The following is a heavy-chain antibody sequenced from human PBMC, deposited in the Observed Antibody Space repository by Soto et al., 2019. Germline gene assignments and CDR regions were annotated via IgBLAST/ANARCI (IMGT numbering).Heavy chain of an antibody. CDR3: ERMGTTGELDV. J-gene: IGHJ4*02. CDR1: GFTFRSFV. CDR2: TSYDGSNT. Sequence: QVQLVESGGGVVQPGTSLRLSCVGSGFTFRSFVIHWVRQAPGKGLEWVALTSYDGSNTYYDDSLMGRFTISRDNSRNKVYLTMERLILEDTAHYYCERMGTTGELDVGGQGTLVSVTP. V-gene: IGHV3-30*19. D-gene: IGHD3-16*01.